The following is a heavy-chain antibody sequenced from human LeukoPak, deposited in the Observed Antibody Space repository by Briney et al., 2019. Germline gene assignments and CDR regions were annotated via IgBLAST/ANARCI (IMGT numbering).Heavy chain of an antibody. J-gene: IGHJ4*02. D-gene: IGHD3-22*01. V-gene: IGHV3-33*01. CDR2: IWYDGSNI. CDR1: GFTFSSYG. Sequence: QAGGSLRLSCAASGFTFSSYGMHWVRQAPGKGLEWLAVIWYDGSNIYYADPVKGRFAISRDNSKNTLYLQINSLRAEDTAVYYCARARNDYDTSSFSALDYWGQGTLVTVSS. CDR3: ARARNDYDTSSFSALDY.